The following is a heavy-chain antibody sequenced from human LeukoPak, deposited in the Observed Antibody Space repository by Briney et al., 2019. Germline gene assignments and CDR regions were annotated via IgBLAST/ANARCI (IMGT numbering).Heavy chain of an antibody. V-gene: IGHV3-7*01. CDR2: IKQDGSEK. CDR3: ARGGEYYGSGIYRWFDP. Sequence: GGSLRLSCAASGFTFSSYWMSWVRQAPGKGLEWVANIKQDGSEKYYVDSVKGRFTISRDNAKNSLYLQINSLRAEDTAVYYCARGGEYYGSGIYRWFDPWGQGTLVTVSS. J-gene: IGHJ5*02. CDR1: GFTFSSYW. D-gene: IGHD3-10*01.